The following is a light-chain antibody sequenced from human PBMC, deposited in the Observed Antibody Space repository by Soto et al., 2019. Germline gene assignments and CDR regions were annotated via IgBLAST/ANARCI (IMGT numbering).Light chain of an antibody. CDR2: GAS. CDR3: QQYNNWPIT. CDR1: QSVSSN. J-gene: IGKJ5*01. Sequence: EIVMTQSPATPSVSPGERATLSCRASQSVSSNLAWYQQKPGQAPRLLIYGASSRATGIPVRFSGSGSGTEFTLTISSLQSEDFAVYYCQQYNNWPITFGQGTRLEIK. V-gene: IGKV3-15*01.